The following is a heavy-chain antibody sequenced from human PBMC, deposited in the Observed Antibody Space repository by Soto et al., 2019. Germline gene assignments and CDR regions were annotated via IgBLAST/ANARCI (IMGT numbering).Heavy chain of an antibody. D-gene: IGHD6-13*01. CDR1: GFSVSSNY. Sequence: PGGSLRLSCAASGFSVSSNYMTWVRQAPGKGLEWVSVVADTGLTYYADSVKGRFIISRDSSKNTLSLEMNNLRVEDTATYYCVRDGGSNWYRHDWGQGSLVTVSS. CDR2: VADTGLT. CDR3: VRDGGSNWYRHD. J-gene: IGHJ4*02. V-gene: IGHV3-53*01.